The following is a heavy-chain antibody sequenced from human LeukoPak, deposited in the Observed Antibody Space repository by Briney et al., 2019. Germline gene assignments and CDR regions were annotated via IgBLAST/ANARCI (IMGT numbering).Heavy chain of an antibody. D-gene: IGHD6-13*01. V-gene: IGHV1-18*01. J-gene: IGHJ4*02. CDR2: ISVYNGNT. CDR3: AAAYYFGCDSSSCPLDY. Sequence: ASVKVSCKASGYTFTSYGISWVRQAPGQGLEWMGWISVYNGNTNYAQKLQGRVTMTTDTSTSTAYMELSSLRSEDTAVYYCAAAYYFGCDSSSCPLDYWGQGTLVTVSS. CDR1: GYTFTSYG.